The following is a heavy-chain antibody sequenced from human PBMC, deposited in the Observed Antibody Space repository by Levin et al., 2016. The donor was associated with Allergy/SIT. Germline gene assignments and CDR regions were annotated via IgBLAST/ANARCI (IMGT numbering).Heavy chain of an antibody. CDR3: ARDRGDSYDY. V-gene: IGHV4-31*03. D-gene: IGHD3-10*01. CDR1: GGSISSGGYY. Sequence: SETLSLTCTVSGGSISSGGYYWSWIRQHPGKGLEWIGYIYYSGSTYYNPSLKSRVTISVDTSKNQFSLKLSSVTAADTAVYYCARDRGDSYDYWGQGTLVTVSS. CDR2: IYYSGST. J-gene: IGHJ4*02.